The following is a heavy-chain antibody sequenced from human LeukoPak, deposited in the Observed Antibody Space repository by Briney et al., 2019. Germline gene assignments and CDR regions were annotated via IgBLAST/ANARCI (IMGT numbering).Heavy chain of an antibody. CDR1: GFTFSSYS. J-gene: IGHJ4*02. V-gene: IGHV3-21*01. D-gene: IGHD2-2*01. Sequence: GGSLRLSCAASGFTFSSYSMNWVRQAPGKGLEWVSSISSSSSYIYYADSVKGRFTISRDNAKNSLYLQMNSLRAEDTAVYYCARACEDDLWGGCAVVVPAAEADYWGQGTLVTVSS. CDR3: ARACEDDLWGGCAVVVPAAEADY. CDR2: ISSSSSYI.